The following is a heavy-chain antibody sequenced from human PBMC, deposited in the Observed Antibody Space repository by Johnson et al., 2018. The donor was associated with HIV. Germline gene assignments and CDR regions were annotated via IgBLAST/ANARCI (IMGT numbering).Heavy chain of an antibody. V-gene: IGHV3-74*02. CDR1: GFTFSSYG. Sequence: VQLVESGGGVVQPGRSLRLSCAASGFTFSSYGMHWVRQAPGKGLVWVSRINSDGTYTTYADSVKGRFPISRDNAKNTLYLQMNSLRAEDTAVYYCARIAVVVQHDAFDIWGQGTMVTVSS. D-gene: IGHD2-2*01. CDR3: ARIAVVVQHDAFDI. CDR2: INSDGTYT. J-gene: IGHJ3*02.